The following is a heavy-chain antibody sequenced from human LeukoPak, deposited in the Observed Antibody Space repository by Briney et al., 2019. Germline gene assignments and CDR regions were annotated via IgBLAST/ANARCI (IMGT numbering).Heavy chain of an antibody. J-gene: IGHJ4*02. Sequence: SETLSLTCTVSGGSISSSSAYWGWIRQPPGKGLEWFGSIYYSKNTYYNPSLKSRVTISADTSKNQFSLTLGSVSATDTAVYYCVSPRGFSYGYFDYWGQGTLVTVSS. D-gene: IGHD5-18*01. CDR3: VSPRGFSYGYFDY. CDR1: GGSISSSSAY. V-gene: IGHV4-39*01. CDR2: IYYSKNT.